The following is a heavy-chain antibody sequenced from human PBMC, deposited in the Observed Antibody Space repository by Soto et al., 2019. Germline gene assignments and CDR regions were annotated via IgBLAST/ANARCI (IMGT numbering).Heavy chain of an antibody. D-gene: IGHD3-22*01. Sequence: PGGSLRLSCAASGFTFSIYGMHWVRQGPGKGLEWVAVISYDGSNKYYADSVKGRFTISRDNSKNTLYLQMNSLRAEDTAVYYCAKDLTVDYYDSSGYQNSFDYWGQGTLVTVSS. CDR2: ISYDGSNK. J-gene: IGHJ4*02. CDR1: GFTFSIYG. V-gene: IGHV3-30*18. CDR3: AKDLTVDYYDSSGYQNSFDY.